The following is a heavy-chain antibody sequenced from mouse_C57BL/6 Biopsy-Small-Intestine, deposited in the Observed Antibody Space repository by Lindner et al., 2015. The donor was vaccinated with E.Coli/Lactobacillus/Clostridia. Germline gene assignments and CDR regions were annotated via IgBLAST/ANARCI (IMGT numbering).Heavy chain of an antibody. D-gene: IGHD2-4*01. CDR2: INPNNGGT. CDR3: ARLENYGAWFAY. J-gene: IGHJ3*01. CDR1: GYTFTDYN. Sequence: EVQLQESGPELVKPGASVKMSCKASGYTFTDYNMHWVKQSHGKSLEWIGYINPNNGGTSYNQKFKGKATLTVNKSSSTAYMEIRSLTSEDSAVYYCARLENYGAWFAYWGQGTLVTVSA. V-gene: IGHV1-22*01.